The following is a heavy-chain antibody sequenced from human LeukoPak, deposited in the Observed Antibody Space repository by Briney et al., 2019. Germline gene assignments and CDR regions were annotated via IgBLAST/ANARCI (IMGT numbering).Heavy chain of an antibody. D-gene: IGHD2-2*01. CDR2: IYYSGST. J-gene: IGHJ4*02. V-gene: IGHV4-59*11. CDR3: ARLGPAARRPSNFDY. CDR1: GGSISSHY. Sequence: SETLSLTCTVSGGSISSHYWSWIRQPPGKGLEWIGYIYYSGSTNYNPSLKSRVTISVDTSKNQFSLKLSSVAAADTAVYYCARLGPAARRPSNFDYWGQGTLVTVSS.